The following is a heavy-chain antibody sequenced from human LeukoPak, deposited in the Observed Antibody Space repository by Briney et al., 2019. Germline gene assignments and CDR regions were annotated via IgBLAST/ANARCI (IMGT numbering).Heavy chain of an antibody. D-gene: IGHD6-13*01. Sequence: PSETLSLTCTVSGGSISSYSWSWIRQPPGKGLEWIGYIYYSGSTNYNPSLKSRVTISVDTSKNQFSLKLSSVTAADTAVYYCARRIAATYLDYWGQGTLVTVSS. CDR1: GGSISSYS. CDR2: IYYSGST. V-gene: IGHV4-59*08. J-gene: IGHJ4*02. CDR3: ARRIAATYLDY.